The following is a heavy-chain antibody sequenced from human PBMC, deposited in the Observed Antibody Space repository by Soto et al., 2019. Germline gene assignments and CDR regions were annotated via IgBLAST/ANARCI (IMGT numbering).Heavy chain of an antibody. Sequence: QVQLVQSGAEVKKPGSSVKVSCKTSGGSFSSYAITWVRQAPGQGLEWMGGIIPMFGTPKYPQKFQGRVTITAAEFTSTAYMELGSLRSEATAVYYCARAGESSTRYYHYYGMDVWGQGTTVTVSS. J-gene: IGHJ6*02. V-gene: IGHV1-69*01. CDR1: GGSFSSYA. D-gene: IGHD2-2*01. CDR2: IIPMFGTP. CDR3: ARAGESSTRYYHYYGMDV.